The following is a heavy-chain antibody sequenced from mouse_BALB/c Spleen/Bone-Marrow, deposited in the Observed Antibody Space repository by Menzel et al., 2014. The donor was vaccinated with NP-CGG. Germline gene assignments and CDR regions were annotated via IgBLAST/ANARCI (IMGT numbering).Heavy chain of an antibody. J-gene: IGHJ4*01. Sequence: DVQLVESGGGLVQPGGSLNLSCAASGFDFSRYWMSWARQAPGKGQEWIGEINPGGSTINYTPSLKDKFIISRDNAKNTLYLQMSKVRSEDTALYYCARTAYYAMDYWGQGTSVTVSS. CDR1: GFDFSRYW. V-gene: IGHV4-2*02. CDR3: ARTAYYAMDY. CDR2: INPGGSTI.